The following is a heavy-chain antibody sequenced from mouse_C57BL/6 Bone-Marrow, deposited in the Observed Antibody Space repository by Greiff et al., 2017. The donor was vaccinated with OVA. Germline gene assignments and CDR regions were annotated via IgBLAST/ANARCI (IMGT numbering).Heavy chain of an antibody. CDR1: GFNIKDDY. J-gene: IGHJ2*01. CDR2: IDPENGDT. V-gene: IGHV14-4*01. Sequence: VQLKQSGAELVRPGASVKLSCTASGFNIKDDYMHWVKQRPEQGLEWIGWIDPENGDTEYASKFQGKATITADTSSNTAYLQLSSLTSEDTAVYYCTTWLLRCYWGQGTTLTVSS. CDR3: TTWLLRCY. D-gene: IGHD2-3*01.